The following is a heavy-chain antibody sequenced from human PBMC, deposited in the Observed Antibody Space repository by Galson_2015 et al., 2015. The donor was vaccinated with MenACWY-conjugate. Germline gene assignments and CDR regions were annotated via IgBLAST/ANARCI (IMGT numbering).Heavy chain of an antibody. CDR2: IRDTGSL. CDR3: ARIPTWGSSFDYFDY. D-gene: IGHD7-27*01. Sequence: ETLSLTCTVSGGSISSHYWSWFRQPPGKGLEWIAYIRDTGSLKDNPSLKSRVTMSADKSNNQFSLRLISVSAADTAVYYCARIPTWGSSFDYFDYWGQGILVAVSS. J-gene: IGHJ4*02. CDR1: GGSISSHY. V-gene: IGHV4-59*08.